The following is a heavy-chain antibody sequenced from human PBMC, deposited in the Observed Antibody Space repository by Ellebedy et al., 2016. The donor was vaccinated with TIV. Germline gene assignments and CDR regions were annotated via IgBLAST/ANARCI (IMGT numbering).Heavy chain of an antibody. Sequence: AASVKVSCKASGGTFSRYAISWVRQAPAQGLEWMGRIISILGIANYAQKFQDRVTITADKSTSTAYMDLSSLRSEDTAVYYGARDLGGAAASWGQGTLVTVSS. CDR3: ARDLGGAAAS. CDR2: IISILGIA. V-gene: IGHV1-69*04. D-gene: IGHD6-13*01. CDR1: GGTFSRYA. J-gene: IGHJ4*02.